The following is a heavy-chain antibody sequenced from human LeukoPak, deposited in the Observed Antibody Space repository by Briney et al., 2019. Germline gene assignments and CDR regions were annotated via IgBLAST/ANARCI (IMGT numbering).Heavy chain of an antibody. D-gene: IGHD1-26*01. CDR2: INHSGST. CDR1: GGSFSGYY. CDR3: ARLVGAICHD. Sequence: SETLSLTCAVYGGSFSGYYWSWIRQPPGKGLEWIGEINHSGSTNYNPSLKSRVTISVDTSKNQFSLKLSSVTAADTAVYYCARLVGAICHDWGQGTLVTVSS. J-gene: IGHJ4*02. V-gene: IGHV4-34*01.